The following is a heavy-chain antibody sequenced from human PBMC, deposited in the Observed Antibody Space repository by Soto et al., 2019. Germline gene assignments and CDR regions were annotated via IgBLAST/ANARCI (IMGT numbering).Heavy chain of an antibody. CDR1: GFTFSIYA. J-gene: IGHJ3*02. V-gene: IGHV3-23*01. CDR2: ISGSGGST. CDR3: AKDREDMVPFDI. Sequence: GGSLRLSCAASGFTFSIYAMSWVRKAPGKGLEWVSAISGSGGSTYYADSVKGRFTISRDNSKNTLYLQMNSLRAEETAVYYCAKDREDMVPFDIWGQGTMVTVSS. D-gene: IGHD5-12*01.